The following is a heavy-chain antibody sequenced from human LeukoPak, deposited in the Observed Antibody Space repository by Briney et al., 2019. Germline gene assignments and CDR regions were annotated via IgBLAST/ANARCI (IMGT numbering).Heavy chain of an antibody. J-gene: IGHJ5*02. CDR3: ARGYCSSTSCYTGGWFDP. CDR1: GGSFSGYY. V-gene: IGHV4-34*01. CDR2: INHSGST. D-gene: IGHD2-2*02. Sequence: SETLSLTRAVYGGSFSGYYWSWIRQPPGKGLEWIGEINHSGSTNYNPSLKSRVTISVDTSKNQFSLKLSSVTAADTAVYYCARGYCSSTSCYTGGWFDPWGQGTLVTVSS.